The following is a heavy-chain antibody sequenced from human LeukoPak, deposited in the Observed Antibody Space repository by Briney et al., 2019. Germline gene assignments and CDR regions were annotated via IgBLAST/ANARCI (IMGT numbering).Heavy chain of an antibody. CDR1: GFTSSSYA. V-gene: IGHV3-23*01. Sequence: GGSLRLSCAASGFTSSSYAMTWVRPAPGKGLEWVSGISGSGGSTYYADSVKGRLTMSRDNSKNTLYLQMNSLRAEDTAVYYCAKGGSTNSNNWFDPWGKGTLVTVSS. J-gene: IGHJ5*02. CDR2: ISGSGGST. CDR3: AKGGSTNSNNWFDP. D-gene: IGHD2-2*01.